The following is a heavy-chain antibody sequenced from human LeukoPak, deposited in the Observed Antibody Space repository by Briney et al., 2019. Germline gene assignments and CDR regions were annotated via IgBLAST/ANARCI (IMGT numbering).Heavy chain of an antibody. CDR2: ISAYNGNT. CDR1: GYTLTSYG. D-gene: IGHD5-24*01. Sequence: ASVKVSCKASGYTLTSYGISWVRQAPGQGLEWMGWISAYNGNTNYVQKLQGRVTMTTDTSTSTAYMELRSLRSDDTAVYYCARRDGYNCWFDPWGQGTLVTVSS. CDR3: ARRDGYNCWFDP. V-gene: IGHV1-18*01. J-gene: IGHJ5*02.